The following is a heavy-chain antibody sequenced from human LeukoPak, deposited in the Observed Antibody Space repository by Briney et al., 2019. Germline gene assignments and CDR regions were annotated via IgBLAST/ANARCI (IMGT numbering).Heavy chain of an antibody. Sequence: GGSLRLSCAASGFTFSSYAMSWVRQAPGKGLEWVSAISGSGSSTYYADSVKGRFTISRDNSKNTLYLQMNSLRAEDTALYYCAKRDGYNSNPLKDWGQGPLVTVSS. J-gene: IGHJ4*02. CDR2: ISGSGSST. CDR1: GFTFSSYA. CDR3: AKRDGYNSNPLKD. D-gene: IGHD5-24*01. V-gene: IGHV3-23*01.